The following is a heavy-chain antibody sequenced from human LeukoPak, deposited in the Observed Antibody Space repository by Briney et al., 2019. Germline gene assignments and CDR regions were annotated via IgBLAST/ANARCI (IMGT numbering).Heavy chain of an antibody. CDR1: GYTFTSYG. D-gene: IGHD2-2*01. Sequence: ASVKVSCKDSGYTFTSYGISWVRQAPGQGLEWMGWISAYNGNTNYAQKLQGRVTMTTDTSTSTAYMELRSLRSDDTAVYYCARVVPAASWFDPWGQGTLVTVSS. CDR3: ARVVPAASWFDP. J-gene: IGHJ5*02. CDR2: ISAYNGNT. V-gene: IGHV1-18*01.